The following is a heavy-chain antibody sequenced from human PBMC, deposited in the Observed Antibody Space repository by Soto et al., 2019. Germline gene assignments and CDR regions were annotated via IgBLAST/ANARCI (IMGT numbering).Heavy chain of an antibody. V-gene: IGHV4-39*01. Sequence: SETLSLTCTVSGGSISSSSYYWVWIRQPPGKGLEWIGSICYSGTTYYNPSLKSRVTISVDTSKNQFSLKLRSVTAADTAVYYCARQSPDYLGSVGWFDPWGQGTLVTVSS. J-gene: IGHJ5*02. CDR3: ARQSPDYLGSVGWFDP. D-gene: IGHD1-26*01. CDR2: ICYSGTT. CDR1: GGSISSSSYY.